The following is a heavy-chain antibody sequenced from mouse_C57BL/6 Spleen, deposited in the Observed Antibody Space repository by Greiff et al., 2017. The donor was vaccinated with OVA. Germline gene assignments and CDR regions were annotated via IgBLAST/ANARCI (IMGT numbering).Heavy chain of an antibody. D-gene: IGHD2-4*01. CDR3: ARHDYDVWGAY. Sequence: EVQGVESGGGLVQPGGSLKLSCAASGFTFSDYYMYWVRQTPEKRLEWVAYISNGGGSTYYPDTVKGRVNISRDNATNTLYLQMSSLQSEDTAMYYCARHDYDVWGAYRGQGTLVTVSA. J-gene: IGHJ3*01. CDR1: GFTFSDYY. V-gene: IGHV5-12*01. CDR2: ISNGGGST.